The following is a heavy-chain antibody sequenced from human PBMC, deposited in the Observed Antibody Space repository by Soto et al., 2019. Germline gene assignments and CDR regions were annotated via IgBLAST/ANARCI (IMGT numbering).Heavy chain of an antibody. V-gene: IGHV4-30-4*01. CDR1: GGSLNSDSYY. J-gene: IGHJ4*02. Sequence: SETLSLTCTVSGGSLNSDSYYWGWIRQPPGKGLEWIGYIYSSGSTYSNPSLKSPVAMSVDTSQNHLSLTLTSVTAADTAVYFCVRGTDFATVDACHRYFDFWGQGIPVTVSS. CDR3: VRGTDFATVDACHRYFDF. D-gene: IGHD2-15*01. CDR2: IYSSGST.